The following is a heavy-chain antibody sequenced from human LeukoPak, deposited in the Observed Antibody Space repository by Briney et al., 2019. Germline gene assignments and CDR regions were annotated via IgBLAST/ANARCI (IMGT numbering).Heavy chain of an antibody. Sequence: GGSLRLSCAASGFTFSRYWMSWVRQAPGKGLEWVANIKQDGSEKYYVDSVKGRFTFSRDNAKNSLYLQMNSLRAEDTGVYYCAKMDHYGDYFDYWGQGTLVTVSS. D-gene: IGHD4-17*01. CDR3: AKMDHYGDYFDY. V-gene: IGHV3-7*01. J-gene: IGHJ4*02. CDR2: IKQDGSEK. CDR1: GFTFSRYW.